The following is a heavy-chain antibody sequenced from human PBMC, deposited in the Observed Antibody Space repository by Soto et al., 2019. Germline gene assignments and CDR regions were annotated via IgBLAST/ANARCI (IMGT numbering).Heavy chain of an antibody. CDR1: GTSISSSYW. CDR2: IYHNGIT. J-gene: IGHJ4*02. CDR3: ATVPPRIVVVLAEFPT. Sequence: PSVTLPLTCRVSGTSISSSYWWAWVRQSPGKGLEWIGEIYHNGITKYNPSLKSRVSMSIDKSNNQFSLKLTSVTAADTAVYYCATVPPRIVVVLAEFPTWGQGTLVTVSS. V-gene: IGHV4-4*02. D-gene: IGHD2-21*01.